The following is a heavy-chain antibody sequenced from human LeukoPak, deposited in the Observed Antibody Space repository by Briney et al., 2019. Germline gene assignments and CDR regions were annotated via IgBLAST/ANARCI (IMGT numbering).Heavy chain of an antibody. Sequence: GRSLRLSCAASGFTFSSYGMHWVRQAPGKGLEWVAVIWYDGSNKYYADSVKGRFTISRDNSKNTLYLQMNSLRAEDTAVCYCAKDHGYSYGPFDYWGQGTLVTVSS. CDR1: GFTFSSYG. D-gene: IGHD5-18*01. CDR3: AKDHGYSYGPFDY. V-gene: IGHV3-33*06. CDR2: IWYDGSNK. J-gene: IGHJ4*02.